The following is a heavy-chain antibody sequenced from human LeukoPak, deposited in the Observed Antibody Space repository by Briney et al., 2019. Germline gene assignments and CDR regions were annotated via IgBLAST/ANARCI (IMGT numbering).Heavy chain of an antibody. Sequence: SVKVSCKASGGTFRSYAMSWVRQAPGQGLEWMGGIIPIFSTANYAQKFQGRVTITADESTSTAYMELSSLRSEDTAVYYCAVGFYGSGSYPRNDYWGQGTLVTVSS. V-gene: IGHV1-69*13. CDR3: AVGFYGSGSYPRNDY. D-gene: IGHD3-10*01. CDR1: GGTFRSYA. CDR2: IIPIFSTA. J-gene: IGHJ4*02.